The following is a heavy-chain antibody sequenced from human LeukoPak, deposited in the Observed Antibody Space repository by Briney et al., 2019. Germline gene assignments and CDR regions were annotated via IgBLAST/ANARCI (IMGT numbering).Heavy chain of an antibody. CDR3: ARHLCLWFGDLYFFDY. D-gene: IGHD3-10*01. CDR2: IYYRGST. J-gene: IGHJ4*02. Sequence: SETLSLTCTVSGGSISSSSYYWGWIRQPPGKGLEWIGTIYYRGSTYYNPSLKSRVTISVDTSKNQFSLKLNSVTAADTALYDCARHLCLWFGDLYFFDYWGQGTLVTVSS. V-gene: IGHV4-39*01. CDR1: GGSISSSSYY.